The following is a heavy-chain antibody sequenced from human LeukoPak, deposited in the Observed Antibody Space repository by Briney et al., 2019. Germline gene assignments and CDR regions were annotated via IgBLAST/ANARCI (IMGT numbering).Heavy chain of an antibody. J-gene: IGHJ6*03. V-gene: IGHV4-59*01. CDR1: GGSISSYY. D-gene: IGHD3-9*01. Sequence: PSETLSLTCAVSGGSISSYYWSWIRQPPGKGLGWIGYIYYSGSTNYNPSLKSRVTISVDTSKNQFSLKLSSVTAADTAVYYCASHTAYDNLTRYIGPGGYYMDVWGKGTTVTVSS. CDR3: ASHTAYDNLTRYIGPGGYYMDV. CDR2: IYYSGST.